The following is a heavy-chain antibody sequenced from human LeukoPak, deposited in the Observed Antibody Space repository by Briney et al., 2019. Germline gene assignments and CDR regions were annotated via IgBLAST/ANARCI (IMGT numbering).Heavy chain of an antibody. J-gene: IGHJ4*02. Sequence: GGSLRLSCSASGFIFSSYAMHWVRQAPGKGLEYVSGISSNGGSTYYADSVKGRFTISRDNSKNTLYLQMNSLRAEDTAVYYCATSRNYYDSSGYFRRGEYYFDYWGQGTLATVSS. CDR3: ATSRNYYDSSGYFRRGEYYFDY. CDR1: GFIFSSYA. V-gene: IGHV3-64*04. CDR2: ISSNGGST. D-gene: IGHD3-22*01.